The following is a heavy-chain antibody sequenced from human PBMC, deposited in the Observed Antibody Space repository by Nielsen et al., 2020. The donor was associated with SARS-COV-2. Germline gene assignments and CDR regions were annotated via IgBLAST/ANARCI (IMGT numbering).Heavy chain of an antibody. CDR2: IYYSGST. CDR1: GGSISSYY. CDR3: ARVYCGGDCYSDYYYYYYMDV. V-gene: IGHV4-59*01. D-gene: IGHD2-21*01. J-gene: IGHJ6*03. Sequence: SETLSLTCTVSGGSISSYYWSWIRQPPGKGLEWIGYIYYSGSTNYNPSLKSRVTISVDTSKNQFSLKLSSVTAADTAVYYCARVYCGGDCYSDYYYYYYMDVWGKGTTVTVSS.